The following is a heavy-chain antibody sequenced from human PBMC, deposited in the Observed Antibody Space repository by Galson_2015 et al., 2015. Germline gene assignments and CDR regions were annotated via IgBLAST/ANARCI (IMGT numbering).Heavy chain of an antibody. CDR2: IIPIFGTA. Sequence: SVKVSCKASGGTFSSYAISWVRQAPGQGLEWMGGIIPIFGTANYAQKFQGRVTITADESTSTAYMELSSLRSEDTAVYYCARDDPGYYDSSGYYPPVYYYGMDVWGQGTTVTVSS. J-gene: IGHJ6*02. V-gene: IGHV1-69*13. CDR3: ARDDPGYYDSSGYYPPVYYYGMDV. CDR1: GGTFSSYA. D-gene: IGHD3-22*01.